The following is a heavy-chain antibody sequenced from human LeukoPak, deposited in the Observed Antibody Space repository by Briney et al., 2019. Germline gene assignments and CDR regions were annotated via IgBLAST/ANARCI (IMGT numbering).Heavy chain of an antibody. D-gene: IGHD2-15*01. V-gene: IGHV3-13*01. J-gene: IGHJ2*01. CDR2: IGTAGDT. CDR3: ARRAGYCSGGSCLPDWYFDL. CDR1: GFTFSSYD. Sequence: QPGGSLRLSCAASGFTFSSYDMHWVRQATGKGLEWVSAIGTAGDTYYPGSVKGLFTISRENAKNSLYLQMNSLRAGDTAVYYCARRAGYCSGGSCLPDWYFDLWGRGTLVTVSS.